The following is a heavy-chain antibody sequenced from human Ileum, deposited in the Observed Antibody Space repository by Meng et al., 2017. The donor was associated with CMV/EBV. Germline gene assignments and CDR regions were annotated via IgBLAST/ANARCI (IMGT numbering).Heavy chain of an antibody. CDR2: TYYMSKWNN. D-gene: IGHD4-11*01. J-gene: IGHJ4*02. V-gene: IGHV6-1*01. CDR1: GDSVFNKNIA. CDR3: ARGQFSALDF. Sequence: HVQLQQSGPRLVRPSQTLSLTCAISGDSVFNKNIAWNWIRQSPSRGLEWLGRTYYMSKWNNDYAASVESRIIVNLDTFTNQLSLQLNSVTPDDTAVYYCARGQFSALDFWGQGTLVTVS.